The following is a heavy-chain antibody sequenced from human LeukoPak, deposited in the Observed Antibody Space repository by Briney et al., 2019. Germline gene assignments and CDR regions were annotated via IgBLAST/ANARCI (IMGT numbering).Heavy chain of an antibody. J-gene: IGHJ4*02. CDR3: ASYNSAWGAFSDY. CDR1: GYTFTTYW. Sequence: PAESLKISCKGSGYTFTTYWIGWVRQMSGKGLEWMGIIYPGDSDTRYSPSFQGQVTISADKSISTAYLQWSSLTASDTAMYYCASYNSAWGAFSDYWGLGTLVTVSS. CDR2: IYPGDSDT. D-gene: IGHD6-19*01. V-gene: IGHV5-51*01.